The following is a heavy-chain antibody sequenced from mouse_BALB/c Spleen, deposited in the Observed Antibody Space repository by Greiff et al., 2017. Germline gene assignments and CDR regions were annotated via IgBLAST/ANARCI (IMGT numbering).Heavy chain of an antibody. D-gene: IGHD2-4*01. CDR3: ARKEDDYDDYAMDY. V-gene: IGHV2-2*02. Sequence: VQLQQSGPGLVQPSQSLSITCTVSGFSLTSYGVHWVRQSPGKGLEWLGVIWSGGSTDYNAAFISRLSISKDNSKSQVFFKMNSLQANDTAIYYCARKEDDYDDYAMDYWGQGTSVTVSS. CDR1: GFSLTSYG. CDR2: IWSGGST. J-gene: IGHJ4*01.